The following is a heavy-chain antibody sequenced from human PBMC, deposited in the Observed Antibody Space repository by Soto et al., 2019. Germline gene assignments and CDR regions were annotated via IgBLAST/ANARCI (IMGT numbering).Heavy chain of an antibody. D-gene: IGHD3-22*01. Sequence: GGSLRLSCAASGFTFSSYGMSWVRQAPGKGLEWVSSISGSGGSTYYADSVKGRFTISRDNSKNTLYLQLNSLRAEDTAVYYCAKDPGSSGKDTYFDYWGQGTLVTVSS. J-gene: IGHJ4*02. CDR3: AKDPGSSGKDTYFDY. CDR2: ISGSGGST. V-gene: IGHV3-23*01. CDR1: GFTFSSYG.